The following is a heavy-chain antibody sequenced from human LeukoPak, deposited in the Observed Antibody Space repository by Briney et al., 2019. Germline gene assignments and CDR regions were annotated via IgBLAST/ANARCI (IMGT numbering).Heavy chain of an antibody. J-gene: IGHJ4*02. D-gene: IGHD2-21*02. V-gene: IGHV1-46*01. CDR3: ARDAVGSGGDCYFDC. CDR2: INPSGGST. CDR1: GYIFTSYY. Sequence: ASVKVSCKASGYIFTSYYMHWVRQAPGQGLEWMGIINPSGGSTRYAQKFQGRVTMTRDTSTSTVYMELSSLRSEDTAVYHCARDAVGSGGDCYFDCWGQGTLVTVSS.